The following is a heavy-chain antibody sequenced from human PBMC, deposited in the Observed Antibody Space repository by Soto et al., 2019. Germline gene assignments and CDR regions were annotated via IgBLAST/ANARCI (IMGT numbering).Heavy chain of an antibody. CDR1: GFTFSNYV. Sequence: EVQLLESGGGLVQPGGSLRLSCAASGFTFSNYVMNWVRQAPGKGLEWVSAITGSGGSTYYADSVKGRFTMSRDDPKNTLYLQMNSLRAEDTAVYYCAKIRYYYDSSGYPPYFFDYWGQGTLVTVSS. CDR3: AKIRYYYDSSGYPPYFFDY. J-gene: IGHJ4*02. V-gene: IGHV3-23*01. CDR2: ITGSGGST. D-gene: IGHD3-22*01.